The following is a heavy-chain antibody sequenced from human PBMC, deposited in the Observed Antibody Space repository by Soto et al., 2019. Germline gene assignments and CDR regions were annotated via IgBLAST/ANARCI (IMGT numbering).Heavy chain of an antibody. D-gene: IGHD4-17*01. V-gene: IGHV4-34*01. CDR2: INHSGST. CDR1: GGSFSGYY. Sequence: SETLSLTCAVYGGSFSGYYWSWIRQPPGKGLEWIGEINHSGSTNYNPSLKSRVTISVDTSKNQFSLKLSSVTAADTAVYYCARGRRLRPNWFDPWGQGTLVTVSS. CDR3: ARGRRLRPNWFDP. J-gene: IGHJ5*02.